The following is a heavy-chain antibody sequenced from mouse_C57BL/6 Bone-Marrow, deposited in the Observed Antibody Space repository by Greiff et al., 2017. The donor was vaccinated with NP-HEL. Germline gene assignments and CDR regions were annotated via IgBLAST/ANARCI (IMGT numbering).Heavy chain of an antibody. V-gene: IGHV14-4*01. CDR1: GFNIKDDY. J-gene: IGHJ3*01. CDR2: IDPENGDT. D-gene: IGHD2-5*01. Sequence: EVQGVESGAELVRPGASVKLSCTASGFNIKDDYMHWVKQRPEQGLEWIGWIDPENGDTEYASKFQGKATITADTSSNTAYLQLSSLTSEDTAVYYCTVSYSNYWFAYWGQGTLVTVSA. CDR3: TVSYSNYWFAY.